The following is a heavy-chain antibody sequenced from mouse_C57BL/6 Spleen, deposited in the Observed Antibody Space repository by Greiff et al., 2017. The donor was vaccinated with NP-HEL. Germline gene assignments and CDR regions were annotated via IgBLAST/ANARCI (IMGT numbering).Heavy chain of an antibody. J-gene: IGHJ2*01. V-gene: IGHV1-82*01. D-gene: IGHD6-2*01. CDR3: ARSRLFYFDY. CDR2: IYPGDGDT. CDR1: GYAFSSSW. Sequence: VQLQQSGPELVKPGASVKISCKASGYAFSSSWMNWVKQRPGKGLEWIGRIYPGDGDTNYNGKFKGKATLTADKSSRTAYMQLSSLTSEDSAVYFCARSRLFYFDYWGQGTTLTVSS.